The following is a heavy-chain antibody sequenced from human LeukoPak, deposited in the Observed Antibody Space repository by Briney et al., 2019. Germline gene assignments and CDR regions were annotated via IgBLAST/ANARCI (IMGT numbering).Heavy chain of an antibody. CDR3: ARGWLRFHYYFDY. Sequence: PSETLSLTCAVYGGSFSGYYWSWIRQPPGKGLEWIGEINHSGSTNYNPSLKSRVTISVDTSKNQFSLKLSSVTAADTAVYYCARGWLRFHYYFDYWGQGTLVTVSS. V-gene: IGHV4-34*01. D-gene: IGHD5-12*01. CDR2: INHSGST. CDR1: GGSFSGYY. J-gene: IGHJ4*02.